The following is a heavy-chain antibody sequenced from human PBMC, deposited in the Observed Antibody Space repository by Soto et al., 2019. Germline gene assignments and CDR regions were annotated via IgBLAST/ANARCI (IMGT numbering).Heavy chain of an antibody. Sequence: QLQLQESGPGLVKPSETLSLTCTVSGGSISSSSYYWGWIRQPPGKGLEWIGSIYYSGSTYYNPSLKSRVTISVDTSKNQFSLKLSSVTAADTAVYYCARPSEYSGYVQNGAFDIWGQGTMVTVSS. D-gene: IGHD5-12*01. J-gene: IGHJ3*02. CDR1: GGSISSSSYY. V-gene: IGHV4-39*01. CDR2: IYYSGST. CDR3: ARPSEYSGYVQNGAFDI.